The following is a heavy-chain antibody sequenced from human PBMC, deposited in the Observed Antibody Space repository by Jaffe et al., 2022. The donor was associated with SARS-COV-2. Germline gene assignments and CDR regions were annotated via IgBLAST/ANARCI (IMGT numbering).Heavy chain of an antibody. CDR1: GFTFSSYW. CDR3: ARLRGLSRGRGYYFDY. V-gene: IGHV3-7*01. D-gene: IGHD2-15*01. J-gene: IGHJ4*02. Sequence: EVQLVESGGGLVQPGGSLRLSCAASGFTFSSYWMSWVRQAPGKGLEWVANIKQDGSEKYYVDSVKGRFTISRDNAKNSLYLQMNSLRAEDTAVYYCARLRGLSRGRGYYFDYWGQGTLVTVSS. CDR2: IKQDGSEK.